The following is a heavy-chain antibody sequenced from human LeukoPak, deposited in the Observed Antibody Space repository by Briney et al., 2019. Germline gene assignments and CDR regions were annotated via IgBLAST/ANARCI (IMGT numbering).Heavy chain of an antibody. D-gene: IGHD6-13*01. CDR3: ARGTGIAAAVTSLFQY. CDR1: GYTFTSYY. CDR2: INPSGGTT. J-gene: IGHJ1*01. Sequence: GASVKVSCKASGYTFTSYYIHWARQAPGQGLEWMGVINPSGGTTSYAQKFQGRVTMTRDTSTSTVYMELSSLRSEDTAVYYCARGTGIAAAVTSLFQYWGQGTLVTVSS. V-gene: IGHV1-46*01.